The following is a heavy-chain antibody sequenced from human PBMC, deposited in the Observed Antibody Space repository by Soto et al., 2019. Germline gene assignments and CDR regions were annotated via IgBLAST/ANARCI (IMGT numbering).Heavy chain of an antibody. CDR2: INRDGSTI. CDR3: ARVADCTYSSNCNGRAAFDM. V-gene: IGHV3-74*01. Sequence: EVQLVESGGGIAQPGGSLRLSCAASGFTLSSHWMHWVRQAPGKGLVWVSRINRDGSTINYDDSVRGRYTISRDNAKNTLSLQMNSLRAEDTAVYYCARVADCTYSSNCNGRAAFDMWGQGTMVTVSS. D-gene: IGHD6-13*01. J-gene: IGHJ3*02. CDR1: GFTLSSHW.